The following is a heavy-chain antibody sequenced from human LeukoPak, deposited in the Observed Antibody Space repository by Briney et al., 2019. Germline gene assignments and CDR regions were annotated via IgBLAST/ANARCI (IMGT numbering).Heavy chain of an antibody. D-gene: IGHD3-3*01. CDR2: IWCDGSNN. Sequence: GGSLRLSCAASGFTFSSYGMHWVRQAPGKGLEWVAVIWCDGSNNYYADSAKDRFTISRDNSKNTVYFLMISLTGEETAVYYCARESSGRCDNWAQGTLGTVSS. J-gene: IGHJ4*02. CDR1: GFTFSSYG. CDR3: ARESSGRCDN. V-gene: IGHV3-33*01.